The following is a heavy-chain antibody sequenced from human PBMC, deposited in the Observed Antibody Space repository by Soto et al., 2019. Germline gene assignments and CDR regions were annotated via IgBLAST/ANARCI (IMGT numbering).Heavy chain of an antibody. V-gene: IGHV3-30*18. CDR1: GFTFSSYG. CDR3: AKDRAQLYYYGMDV. D-gene: IGHD5-18*01. CDR2: ISYDGSNK. J-gene: IGHJ6*02. Sequence: GGSLRLSCAASGFTFSSYGMHWVRQAPGKGLEWVAVISYDGSNKYYADSVKGRFTISRDNSKNTLYLQMNSLRAEDTAVYYCAKDRAQLYYYGMDVWGPATTVTVYS.